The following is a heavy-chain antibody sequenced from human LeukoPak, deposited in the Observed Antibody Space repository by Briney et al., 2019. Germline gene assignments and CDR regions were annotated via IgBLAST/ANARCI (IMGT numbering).Heavy chain of an antibody. CDR2: IWYDGSIK. CDR1: GIIFSDFG. J-gene: IGHJ3*01. CDR3: AKATCSGASCFSNSRDAFDV. V-gene: IGHV3-33*06. D-gene: IGHD2-15*01. Sequence: GGSLRLSCAASGIIFSDFGMHWVRQAPGKGLEWMAIIWYDGSIKYYADSVKGRFTISRDNSQNTMYLQMNSLRAEDSAVYYCAKATCSGASCFSNSRDAFDVWGQGTMVTVSS.